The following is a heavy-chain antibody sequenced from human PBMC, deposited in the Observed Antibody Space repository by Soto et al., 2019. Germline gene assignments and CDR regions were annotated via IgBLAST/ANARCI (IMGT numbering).Heavy chain of an antibody. CDR2: ISYDGSNK. Sequence: SLRLSCAASGFTFSSYAMHWVRQAPGKGLEWVAVISYDGSNKYYADSVKGRFTISRDNSKNTLYLQMNSLRAEDTAVYYCAAPRIAVAGGQGTLVTVSS. CDR3: AAPRIAVA. J-gene: IGHJ4*02. D-gene: IGHD6-19*01. CDR1: GFTFSSYA. V-gene: IGHV3-30-3*01.